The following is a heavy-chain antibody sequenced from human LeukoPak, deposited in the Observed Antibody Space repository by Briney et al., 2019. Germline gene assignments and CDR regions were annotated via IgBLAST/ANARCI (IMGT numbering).Heavy chain of an antibody. CDR3: AGGPTYYYDSSGYLDFDY. V-gene: IGHV3-48*03. Sequence: GGSLRLSCTASGFTFGDYAMSWFRQAPGKGLEWVSYISSSGSTIYYADSVKGRFTISRDNAKNSLYLQMNSLRAEDTAVYYCAGGPTYYYDSSGYLDFDYWGQGTLVTVSS. D-gene: IGHD3-22*01. CDR1: GFTFGDYA. J-gene: IGHJ4*02. CDR2: ISSSGSTI.